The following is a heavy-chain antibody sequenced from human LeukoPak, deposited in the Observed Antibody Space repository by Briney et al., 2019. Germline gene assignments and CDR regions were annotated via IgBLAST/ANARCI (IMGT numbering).Heavy chain of an antibody. V-gene: IGHV4-39*07. CDR1: GGSISSYY. CDR3: ARSATVTTGYFDY. CDR2: IFYSGST. D-gene: IGHD4-17*01. Sequence: SETLSLTCTVSGGSISSYYWSWIRQPPGKGLEWIGSIFYSGSTYYNPSLKSRVTISEDTSKNQFSLKLSSVTAADTAVYCARSATVTTGYFDYWGQGTLVTVSS. J-gene: IGHJ4*02.